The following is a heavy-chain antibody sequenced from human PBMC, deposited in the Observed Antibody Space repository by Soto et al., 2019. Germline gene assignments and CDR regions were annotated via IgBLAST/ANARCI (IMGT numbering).Heavy chain of an antibody. J-gene: IGHJ3*02. D-gene: IGHD2-15*01. Sequence: EVQLVESGGGLVKPGGSLRLSCAASGFTFSSYSMNWVRQAPGKGLEWVSAISSSSSYIYYADSVKVRFTISRDNAKNSLYLQMTSLRAEDTAVYYCAGDHGLSSYAFDIWGQGTMVTVSS. CDR1: GFTFSSYS. CDR2: ISSSSSYI. V-gene: IGHV3-21*01. CDR3: AGDHGLSSYAFDI.